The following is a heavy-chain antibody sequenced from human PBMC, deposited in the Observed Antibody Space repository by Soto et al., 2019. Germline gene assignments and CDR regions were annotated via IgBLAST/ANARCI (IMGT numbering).Heavy chain of an antibody. V-gene: IGHV4-31*03. CDR3: ARDLRYYYGSEPYGMDV. Sequence: QVQLQESGPGLVKPSQTLSLTCTVSGGSISSGGYYWSWIRQHPGKGLEWIGYIYYSGSTYYNPSLKSRVTISLDTSKNQFSLKLSSGTAADTAVYYCARDLRYYYGSEPYGMDVWGQGTTVTVSS. J-gene: IGHJ6*02. CDR2: IYYSGST. CDR1: GGSISSGGYY. D-gene: IGHD3-10*01.